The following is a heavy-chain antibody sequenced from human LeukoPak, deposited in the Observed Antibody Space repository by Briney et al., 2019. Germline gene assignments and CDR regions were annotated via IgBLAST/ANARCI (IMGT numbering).Heavy chain of an antibody. D-gene: IGHD3-22*01. J-gene: IGHJ3*02. CDR2: IYSGGRT. CDR1: GFTFNSNY. V-gene: IGHV3-66*01. Sequence: GGSLRLSCAASGFTFNSNYMSWVRQAPGKGLEWVSVIYSGGRTYYADSVKGRFTISRDKSKNRLYLQMNSLRAEDTAVYDCAREDYDRSIPIWGQGTMVTVSS. CDR3: AREDYDRSIPI.